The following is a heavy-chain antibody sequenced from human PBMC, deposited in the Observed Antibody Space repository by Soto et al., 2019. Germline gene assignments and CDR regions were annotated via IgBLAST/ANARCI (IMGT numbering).Heavy chain of an antibody. V-gene: IGHV1-58*01. CDR1: GFTFTSSA. CDR3: AADRYCSGGSCYSGWFDP. D-gene: IGHD2-15*01. J-gene: IGHJ5*02. Sequence: SVKVSCKASGFTFTSSAVQWVRQARGQRLEWIGWIVVGSGNTNYAQKFQERVTITRDMSTSTAYMELSSLRSEDTAVYYCAADRYCSGGSCYSGWFDPWGQGTLVTVSS. CDR2: IVVGSGNT.